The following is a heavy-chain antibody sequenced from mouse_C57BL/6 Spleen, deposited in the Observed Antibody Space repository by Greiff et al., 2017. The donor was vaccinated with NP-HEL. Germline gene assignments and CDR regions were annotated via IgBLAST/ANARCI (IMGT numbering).Heavy chain of an antibody. CDR3: ARNYGPWYFDV. CDR1: GYTFTSYW. CDR2: IYPSDSET. D-gene: IGHD1-1*01. Sequence: QVQLQQSGAELVRPGSSVKLSCKASGYTFTSYWMDWVKQRPGQGLEWIGNIYPSDSETHFNQKFKDKATLTVDKSSSTAYMQLSSLTSEDSAVYYCARNYGPWYFDVWGTGTTVTVSS. J-gene: IGHJ1*03. V-gene: IGHV1-61*01.